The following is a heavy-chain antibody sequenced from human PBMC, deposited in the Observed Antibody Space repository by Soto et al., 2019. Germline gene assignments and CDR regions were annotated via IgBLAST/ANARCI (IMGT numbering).Heavy chain of an antibody. CDR2: VYHTGST. V-gene: IGHV4-4*02. CDR3: ARIWPCGTLPPYYLVS. Sequence: SETLSLTCAVSGASITSHSWWSWVRQPPGKGLEWIGEVYHTGSTNYNSSLESRVTISVDKSKNQFSLTLNSVTAAATAVYFCARIWPCGTLPPYYLVSWGRGTLVKVSS. D-gene: IGHD1-26*01. J-gene: IGHJ5*01. CDR1: GASITSHSW.